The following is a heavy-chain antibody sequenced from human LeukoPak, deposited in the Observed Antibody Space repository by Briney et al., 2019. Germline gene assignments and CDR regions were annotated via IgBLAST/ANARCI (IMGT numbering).Heavy chain of an antibody. CDR1: GGSISSSSYY. Sequence: SETLSLTCTVSGGSISSSSYYWGWIRQPPGKGLEWFGRIYYSGSTYYNPSLKSRVTISVDTSKNQFSLKLSSVTAADTAVYYCARDIAVYSIAAAAREFDYWGQGTLVTVSS. D-gene: IGHD6-13*01. CDR2: IYYSGST. J-gene: IGHJ4*02. CDR3: ARDIAVYSIAAAAREFDY. V-gene: IGHV4-39*07.